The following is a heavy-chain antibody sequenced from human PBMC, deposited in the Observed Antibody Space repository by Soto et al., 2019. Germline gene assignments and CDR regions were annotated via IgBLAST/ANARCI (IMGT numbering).Heavy chain of an antibody. CDR1: GGSISSYY. V-gene: IGHV4-59*01. CDR3: ARNYGLGAFDI. D-gene: IGHD3-10*01. CDR2: IYYSGST. Sequence: QVQLQESGPGLVKPSETLSLTCTVSGGSISSYYWSWIRQPPGKGLEWIGYIYYSGSTNYNPSLTSRVTISVDTSKNQFSLKLSSVTAADTAVYYCARNYGLGAFDIWGQGTMVTVSS. J-gene: IGHJ3*02.